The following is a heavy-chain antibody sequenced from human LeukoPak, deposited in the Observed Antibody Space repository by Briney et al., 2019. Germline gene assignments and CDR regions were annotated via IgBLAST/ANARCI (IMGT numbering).Heavy chain of an antibody. CDR2: ISGSGGNT. V-gene: IGHV3-23*01. CDR3: ARDFYSSSWYFGYYYYMDV. D-gene: IGHD6-13*01. Sequence: GGSLRLSCAASGFSFSRYAMSWVRRAPGKGLEWVSTISGSGGNTNYADSVKGRFTISRDNSKNTLYLQMNSLRAEDTAVYYCARDFYSSSWYFGYYYYMDVWGKGTTVTVSS. CDR1: GFSFSRYA. J-gene: IGHJ6*03.